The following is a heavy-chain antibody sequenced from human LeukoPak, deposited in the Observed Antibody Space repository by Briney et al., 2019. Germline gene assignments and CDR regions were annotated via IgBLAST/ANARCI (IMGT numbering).Heavy chain of an antibody. J-gene: IGHJ4*02. CDR2: INPSGGST. CDR1: GYTFISYY. D-gene: IGHD3-10*01. V-gene: IGHV1-46*01. CDR3: ARVMSYYYGSGSYYLDY. Sequence: GASVKVSCKASGYTFISYYMHWVRQAPGQGLEWMGIINPSGGSTSYAQKFQGRVTMTRDTSTSTVYMELSSLRSEDTAVYYCARVMSYYYGSGSYYLDYWGQGTLVTVSS.